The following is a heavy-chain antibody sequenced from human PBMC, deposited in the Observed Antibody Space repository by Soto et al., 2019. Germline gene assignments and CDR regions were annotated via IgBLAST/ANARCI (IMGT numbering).Heavy chain of an antibody. CDR3: AKGGGENYYYDSSGHAFDI. D-gene: IGHD3-22*01. V-gene: IGHV3-30*18. CDR2: ISYDGSNK. J-gene: IGHJ3*02. CDR1: GFTFSSYG. Sequence: GGSLRLSCAASGFTFSSYGMHWVRQAPGKGLEWVAVISYDGSNKYYADSVKGRFTISRDNSKNTLYLQMNSLRAEDTALYYCAKGGGENYYYDSSGHAFDIWGQGAMVTVSS.